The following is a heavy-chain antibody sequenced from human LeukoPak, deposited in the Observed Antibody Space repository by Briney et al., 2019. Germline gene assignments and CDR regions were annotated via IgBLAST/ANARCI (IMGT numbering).Heavy chain of an antibody. CDR3: ARDARGFDY. CDR1: GGSFSGYY. J-gene: IGHJ4*02. V-gene: IGHV4-4*07. CDR2: IYTSGRT. Sequence: PSETLSLTCAVYGGSFSGYYWSWIRQPAGKGLEWIGRIYTSGRTNYNPSLKSRVTMSVDTSKNQFSLNLSSVTAADTAVYYCARDARGFDYWGQGTLVTVSS.